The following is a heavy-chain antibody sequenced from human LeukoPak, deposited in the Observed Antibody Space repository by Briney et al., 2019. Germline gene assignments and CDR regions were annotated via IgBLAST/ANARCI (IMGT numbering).Heavy chain of an antibody. CDR3: ARDDYGDYVYAY. CDR2: IYHSGST. D-gene: IGHD4-17*01. V-gene: IGHV4-38-2*02. Sequence: PSETLSLTCTVSGYSISSGYYWGWIRQPPGKGLEWIGSIYHSGSTYYNPSLKSRVTISVDTSKNQFSLKLSSVTAADTAVYYCARDDYGDYVYAYWGQGTLVTVSS. J-gene: IGHJ4*02. CDR1: GYSISSGYY.